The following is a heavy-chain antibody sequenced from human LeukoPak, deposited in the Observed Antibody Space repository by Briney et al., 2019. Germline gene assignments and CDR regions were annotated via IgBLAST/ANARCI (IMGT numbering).Heavy chain of an antibody. CDR3: AREVEAAGRGFDP. CDR1: SGSISNYY. Sequence: SETLSLTCTVSSGSISNYYWSWIRQSAGKGLEWIGRISSSGSTNYNPSLKSRVTMSVDTSKNRFSLNLTSVTAADTAVYYCAREVEAAGRGFDPWGQGTPVTVCS. CDR2: ISSSGST. D-gene: IGHD6-13*01. J-gene: IGHJ5*02. V-gene: IGHV4-4*07.